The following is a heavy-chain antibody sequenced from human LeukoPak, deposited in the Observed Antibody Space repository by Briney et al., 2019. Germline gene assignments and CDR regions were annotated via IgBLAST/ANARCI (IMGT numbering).Heavy chain of an antibody. CDR3: ARDDCTGGGCLKY. J-gene: IGHJ4*02. CDR2: CCYSGSS. V-gene: IGHV4-59*01. Sequence: SETLSLTCTVSGGSINSDHWTWIRQPPGKGLEWIGHCCYSGSSNYNPPLKSRVTISADTSKNQFSLKLRSVTAADTAVYYCARDDCTGGGCLKYWGQGTLVTVSS. D-gene: IGHD2-15*01. CDR1: GGSINSDH.